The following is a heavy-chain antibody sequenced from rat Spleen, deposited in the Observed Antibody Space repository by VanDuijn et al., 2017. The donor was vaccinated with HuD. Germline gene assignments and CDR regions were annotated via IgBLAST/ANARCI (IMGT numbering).Heavy chain of an antibody. CDR1: GFTFNNYW. D-gene: IGHD1-4*01. Sequence: EVQLVETGGGVVQPGRSLKLSCVASGFTFNNYWMTWIRQAPGKGLEWVASITNASGRTYYPDSVKGRFTISRDTAQNTLYLQMNSLRSEDTATYYCATPTPGIPFAYWGQGTLVTVSS. CDR2: ITNASGRT. CDR3: ATPTPGIPFAY. V-gene: IGHV5-31*01. J-gene: IGHJ3*01.